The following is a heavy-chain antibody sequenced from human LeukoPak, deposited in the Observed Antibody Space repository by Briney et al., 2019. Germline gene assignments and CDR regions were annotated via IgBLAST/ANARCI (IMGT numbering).Heavy chain of an antibody. CDR3: ARESPTSGFDY. CDR1: GFSLSRYW. CDR2: IKSDGSST. D-gene: IGHD6-19*01. J-gene: IGHJ4*02. V-gene: IGHV3-74*01. Sequence: GGSLRLSCAASGFSLSRYWMHWVRHTPRKGLVWVPRIKSDGSSTTYADSVKGRFTISRDNAKNTLYLQMNSLRAEDTAVYYCARESPTSGFDYWGQGTLVTVSS.